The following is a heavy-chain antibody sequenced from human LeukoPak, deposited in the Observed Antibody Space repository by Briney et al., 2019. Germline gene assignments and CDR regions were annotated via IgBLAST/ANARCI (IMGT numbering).Heavy chain of an antibody. D-gene: IGHD1-26*01. CDR1: GDSVSSNSAA. CDR3: ARGGTYLFDY. CDR2: TYYRSKWYN. V-gene: IGHV6-1*01. Sequence: SQTLSLTCAISGDSVSSNSAAWHWIGQSPSRGLEWLGRTYYRSKWYNDYAVSVKSRITINPDTSKNQFSLQLNSVTAEDTAVYYCARGGTYLFDYWGQGTLVTVSS. J-gene: IGHJ4*02.